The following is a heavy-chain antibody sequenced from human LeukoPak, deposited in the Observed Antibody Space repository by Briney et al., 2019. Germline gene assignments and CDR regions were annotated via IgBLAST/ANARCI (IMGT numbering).Heavy chain of an antibody. Sequence: AGSLRLSCAAAGFTFSSYAISWVRQAPGKGLEWVSAISGIGGSTYYGDSVKGRFTTSRDNSKNTLYLQMNSLRAEDTAVYYCAKGNWNYPLDYWGQGTLVTVSS. D-gene: IGHD1-7*01. CDR1: GFTFSSYA. V-gene: IGHV3-23*01. CDR2: ISGIGGST. CDR3: AKGNWNYPLDY. J-gene: IGHJ4*02.